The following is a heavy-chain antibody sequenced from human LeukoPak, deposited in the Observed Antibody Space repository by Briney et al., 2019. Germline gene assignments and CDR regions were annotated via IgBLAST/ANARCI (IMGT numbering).Heavy chain of an antibody. V-gene: IGHV3-21*01. J-gene: IGHJ4*02. D-gene: IGHD3-22*01. Sequence: GGSLRLSCAASGFTFSSYSMNWVRQAPGKGLEWVSSISSSSSYIYYADSVKGRFTISRDNAKNSLYLQMNSLRAEDTAVYYCARDFGDYYDSSGYGIEYYFDYWGQGTLVTVSS. CDR1: GFTFSSYS. CDR2: ISSSSSYI. CDR3: ARDFGDYYDSSGYGIEYYFDY.